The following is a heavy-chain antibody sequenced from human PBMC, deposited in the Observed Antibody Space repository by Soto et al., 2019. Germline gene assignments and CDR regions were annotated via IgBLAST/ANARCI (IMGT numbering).Heavy chain of an antibody. D-gene: IGHD6-13*01. V-gene: IGHV4-39*01. CDR2: ISYSGST. CDR3: ARRYSSSWYEGSFDY. J-gene: IGHJ4*02. Sequence: SETLSLTCTVSGGSISSSSYYWGWIRQPPGKGLEWIGSISYSGSTYYNPSLKSRVTISVDTSKNQVSLKLSSVTAPDTAVYYCARRYSSSWYEGSFDYWGQGTLVTVSS. CDR1: GGSISSSSYY.